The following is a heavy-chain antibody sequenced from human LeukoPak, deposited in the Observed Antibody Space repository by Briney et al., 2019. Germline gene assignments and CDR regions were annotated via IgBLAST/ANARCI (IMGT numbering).Heavy chain of an antibody. D-gene: IGHD3-22*01. V-gene: IGHV1-2*02. J-gene: IGHJ4*02. CDR1: GYTFTGYY. Sequence: ASVKVSCKASGYTFTGYYMHWVRQAPGQGLEWMGWINPNSGGTNYAQKFQGRVTMTRDTSISTAYMELSRLRSDDTAVYYCARVRMEYYYDSSGYSVDYWGQGTLVTVSS. CDR3: ARVRMEYYYDSSGYSVDY. CDR2: INPNSGGT.